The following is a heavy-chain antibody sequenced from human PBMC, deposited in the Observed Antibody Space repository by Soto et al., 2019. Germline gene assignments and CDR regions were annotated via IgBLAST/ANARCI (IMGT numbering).Heavy chain of an antibody. CDR3: ARKVLGSTTRPDWWYFDL. D-gene: IGHD3-16*01. J-gene: IGHJ2*01. Sequence: EVELLESGGGLVQPGGSLRLSCAGSGFTFINHAMNWVRQAPGKGLEWVSGISGGGDRTFDADSVKGRFTISRDNSKNTVNLQMNSLTADDTDVYYCARKVLGSTTRPDWWYFDLWGRGTLVTVSS. V-gene: IGHV3-23*01. CDR1: GFTFINHA. CDR2: ISGGGDRT.